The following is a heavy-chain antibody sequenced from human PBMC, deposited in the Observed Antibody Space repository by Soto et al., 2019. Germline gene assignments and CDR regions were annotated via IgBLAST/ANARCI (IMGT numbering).Heavy chain of an antibody. CDR2: IYHSGSS. V-gene: IGHV4-4*02. J-gene: IGHJ4*02. Sequence: QVQLQESGPGLVKPSGTLSLTCAVSGGSISSNNWWSWVRQPPGKGLEWVAEIYHSGSSNCNPSLKSRVTISVDKSKNQFSLKLKSVTAADTAVYYCAKKVATTGHFDYWGQGTLVTVSS. D-gene: IGHD1-1*01. CDR3: AKKVATTGHFDY. CDR1: GGSISSNNW.